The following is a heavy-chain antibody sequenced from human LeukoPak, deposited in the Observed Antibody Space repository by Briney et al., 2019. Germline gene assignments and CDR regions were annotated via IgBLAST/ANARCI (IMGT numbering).Heavy chain of an antibody. CDR2: IYYSGST. D-gene: IGHD3-3*01. CDR1: GGSISSYY. CDR3: ARRKGFLGTYGMDV. Sequence: PSETLSLTCTVCGGSISSYYWSWIRQPPGKGLEWIGYIYYSGSTNYNPSLKSRVTISVDTSKNQFSLKLSSVTAADTAVYYCARRKGFLGTYGMDVWGQGTTVTVSS. V-gene: IGHV4-59*01. J-gene: IGHJ6*02.